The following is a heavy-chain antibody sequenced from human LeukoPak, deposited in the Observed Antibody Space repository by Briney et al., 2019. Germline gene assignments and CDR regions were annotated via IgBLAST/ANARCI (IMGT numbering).Heavy chain of an antibody. J-gene: IGHJ5*02. V-gene: IGHV4-59*01. D-gene: IGHD6-19*01. CDR3: ARVGFGSGWYNWFDP. CDR1: GGSISSYY. CDR2: IYYSGST. Sequence: SETLSLTCTVSGGSISSYYWSWIRQPPGKGLEWFGYIYYSGSTNYNPPLKSRVTISVDTSKNQFSLTLSSVTAADTAVYYCARVGFGSGWYNWFDPWGQGTLVTVSS.